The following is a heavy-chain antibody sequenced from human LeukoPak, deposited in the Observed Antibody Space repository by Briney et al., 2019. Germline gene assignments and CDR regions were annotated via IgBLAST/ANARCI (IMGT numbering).Heavy chain of an antibody. V-gene: IGHV1-2*02. CDR3: ARLWFGEFPTGFDP. CDR1: GYTFTGYY. Sequence: GASVKVSCKASGYTFTGYYMHWVRQAPGQGLEWMGWINPNSGGTNYAQKFQGRVTMTRDTSISTAYMELSRLRSDDTAVYYCARLWFGEFPTGFDPWGQGTLVTVPS. J-gene: IGHJ5*02. D-gene: IGHD3-10*01. CDR2: INPNSGGT.